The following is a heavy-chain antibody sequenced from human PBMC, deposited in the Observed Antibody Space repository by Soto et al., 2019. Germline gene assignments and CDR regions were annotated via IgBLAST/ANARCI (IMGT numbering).Heavy chain of an antibody. CDR3: ASFYYDSSGPEADAFDI. D-gene: IGHD3-22*01. V-gene: IGHV1-3*01. CDR1: GYTFTSYA. CDR2: INAGNGNT. Sequence: ASVKVSCKASGYTFTSYAMHWVRQAPGQRLEWMGWINAGNGNTKYSQKFQGRVTITRDTSASTAYMELSSLRSEDTAVYYCASFYYDSSGPEADAFDIWGQGTMVTVSS. J-gene: IGHJ3*02.